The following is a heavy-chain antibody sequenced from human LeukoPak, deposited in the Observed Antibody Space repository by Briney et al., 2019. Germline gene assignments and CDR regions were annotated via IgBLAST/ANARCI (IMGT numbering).Heavy chain of an antibody. CDR3: ARHRGFFLFDY. Sequence: GGSLRLSCAASGFTFGNHWMTWVRQTPGKGLEWLAHIKEDGSETAYVDSVKGRFTISRDNAKNSLYLQMSSLRYEDTAVYYCARHRGFFLFDYWGQGTLVSVSS. J-gene: IGHJ4*02. V-gene: IGHV3-7*01. CDR1: GFTFGNHW. CDR2: IKEDGSET. D-gene: IGHD3-10*01.